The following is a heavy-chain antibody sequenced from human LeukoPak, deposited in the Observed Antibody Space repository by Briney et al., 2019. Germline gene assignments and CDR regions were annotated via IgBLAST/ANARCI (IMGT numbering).Heavy chain of an antibody. Sequence: GGSLRLSCAASGFTFSSNWMHWVRQAPGKGLVWVSRISGDGSRTDYADSVKGRLTISRDNRKNTLYLQMNSLRAEDTAVYYCARPLGPSVDFDYWGQGTLVTVSS. V-gene: IGHV3-74*01. CDR3: ARPLGPSVDFDY. CDR1: GFTFSSNW. J-gene: IGHJ4*02. CDR2: ISGDGSRT. D-gene: IGHD7-27*01.